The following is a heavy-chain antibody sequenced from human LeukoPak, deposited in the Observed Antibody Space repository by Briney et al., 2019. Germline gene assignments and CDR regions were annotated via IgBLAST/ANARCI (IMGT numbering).Heavy chain of an antibody. J-gene: IGHJ4*02. Sequence: PSETLSLTCTASGGSIRSYYWSWIRQPPGKGLEWIGYIFYAGSTTYNPSLKSRVTLSIDTSKNQFSLKLNSVTAADTAVYYCASGERGYSYGPLDYWGQGTLVTVSS. CDR1: GGSIRSYY. D-gene: IGHD5-18*01. CDR3: ASGERGYSYGPLDY. CDR2: IFYAGST. V-gene: IGHV4-59*08.